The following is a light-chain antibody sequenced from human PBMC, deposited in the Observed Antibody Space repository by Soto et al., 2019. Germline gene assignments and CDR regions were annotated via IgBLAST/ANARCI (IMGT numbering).Light chain of an antibody. CDR1: SSNIGGGYD. CDR2: GNS. CDR3: QSYDSSLSGSV. Sequence: QSVLTQPPSVSGAPGQRVIISCTGSSSNIGGGYDVHWYQQVPGTAPKLLIYGNSNRPSGVPDRFSGSKSGTSASLAITGLQAEDEADYYCQSYDSSLSGSVFGGGTQLTVL. V-gene: IGLV1-40*01. J-gene: IGLJ2*01.